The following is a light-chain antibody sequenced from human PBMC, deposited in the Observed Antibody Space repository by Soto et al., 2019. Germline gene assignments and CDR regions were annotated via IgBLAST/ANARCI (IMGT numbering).Light chain of an antibody. CDR3: LQDCNYPLT. J-gene: IGKJ1*01. V-gene: IGKV1-6*02. CDR1: RGIRTD. Sequence: IHMTHSPSSLSSSVGDSVTITCRASRGIRTDLGWYQQKPGKATELMIYGESNLQGGVSSRLSGSGSGKSFPITIYSLQPEDVATYYCLQDCNYPLTFGQGTKVDIK. CDR2: GES.